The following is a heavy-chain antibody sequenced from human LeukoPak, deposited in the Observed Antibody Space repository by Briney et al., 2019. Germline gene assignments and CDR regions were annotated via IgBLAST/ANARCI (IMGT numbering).Heavy chain of an antibody. V-gene: IGHV4-59*01. CDR3: ARGLGYSYGPGIRLAADFDY. CDR2: IYYSGST. D-gene: IGHD5-18*01. J-gene: IGHJ4*02. Sequence: SEALSLTCTVSGGSISSYYWSWIRQPPGKGLEWIRYIYYSGSTNYNPSLKSRVTISVDTSKNQFSLKLSSVTAADTAVYYCARGLGYSYGPGIRLAADFDYGGQGPLVTVSS. CDR1: GGSISSYY.